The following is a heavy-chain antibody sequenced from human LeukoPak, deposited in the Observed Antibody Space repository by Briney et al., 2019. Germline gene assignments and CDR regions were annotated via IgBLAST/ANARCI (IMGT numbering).Heavy chain of an antibody. Sequence: PGGSLRLSCAASGFTFSDHYIDWVRQAPGKGLQWVGRSRNKANSYTTEYAASVKGRFIISRDDSESSLYLQMNSLTAEDTAVYYCATQQGGNPAYWGQGTLVTVSS. J-gene: IGHJ4*02. D-gene: IGHD1-14*01. V-gene: IGHV3-72*01. CDR1: GFTFSDHY. CDR2: SRNKANSYTT. CDR3: ATQQGGNPAY.